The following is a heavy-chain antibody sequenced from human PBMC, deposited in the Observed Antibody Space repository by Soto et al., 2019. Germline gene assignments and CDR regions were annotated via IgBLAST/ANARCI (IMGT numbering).Heavy chain of an antibody. V-gene: IGHV4-4*02. CDR1: GGSISSSNW. CDR2: IYHSGST. D-gene: IGHD1-26*01. Sequence: SETLSLTCAVSGGSISSSNWWSWVRQPPGKGLEWIGEIYHSGSTNYNPSLKSRVTISVDKSKNQFSLNLSSVTAADTAVYYCARVSGSYYYGMDGWGQGITVTVSS. J-gene: IGHJ6*02. CDR3: ARVSGSYYYGMDG.